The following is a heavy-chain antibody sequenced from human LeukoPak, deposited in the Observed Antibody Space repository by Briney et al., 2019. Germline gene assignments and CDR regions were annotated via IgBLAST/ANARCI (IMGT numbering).Heavy chain of an antibody. CDR3: ARDPYYCSSTSCSRRSYWHFDL. CDR2: MNSDGSSS. Sequence: GGSLRLSCAASGFNFSTYWMHWVRQAPGKGLVWVSRMNSDGSSSNYADSVKGRFTISRDYAKNTLYLQMNSLRAEGTAVYYCARDPYYCSSTSCSRRSYWHFDLWGRGTLVTVSS. V-gene: IGHV3-74*01. D-gene: IGHD2-2*01. J-gene: IGHJ2*01. CDR1: GFNFSTYW.